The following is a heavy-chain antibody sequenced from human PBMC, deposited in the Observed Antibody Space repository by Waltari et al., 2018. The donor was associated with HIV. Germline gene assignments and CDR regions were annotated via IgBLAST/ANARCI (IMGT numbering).Heavy chain of an antibody. CDR2: LKRGSGEH. Sequence: EVELREAGGGLVEPGASLTLSCVASGFTFRHYSFNWVRLRPRKGLEWVGSLKRGSGEHSYVDPVKGRFTISRDDSVNTLFLHMDKLGAEDTGRYFCVRDDPGYTPIDYWGPGTLVTVSP. CDR3: VRDDPGYTPIDY. CDR1: GFTFRHYS. D-gene: IGHD6-25*01. J-gene: IGHJ4*02. V-gene: IGHV3-21*02.